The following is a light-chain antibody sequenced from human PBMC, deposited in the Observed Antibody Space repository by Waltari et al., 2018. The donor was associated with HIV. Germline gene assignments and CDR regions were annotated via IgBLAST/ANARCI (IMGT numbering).Light chain of an antibody. CDR3: QTWDSSSVV. CDR1: KLGYKS. V-gene: IGLV3-1*01. Sequence: SYDLTQAPSVSVSPGQTASITCSGDKLGYKSVSWYQQGPGQSPVLVIYEDNKRPSGIPERVSGSISGNTATLTISGTQAMDEGVYFCQTWDSSSVVFGGGTKLTVL. CDR2: EDN. J-gene: IGLJ2*01.